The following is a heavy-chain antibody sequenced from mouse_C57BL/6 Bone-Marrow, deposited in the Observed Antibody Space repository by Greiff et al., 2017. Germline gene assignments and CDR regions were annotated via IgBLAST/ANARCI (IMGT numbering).Heavy chain of an antibody. J-gene: IGHJ2*01. V-gene: IGHV5-6*02. Sequence: EVKVVESGGDLVKPGGSLKLSCAASGFTFSSYGMSWVRQTPDKRLEWVATISSGGSYTYYPDSVKGRFTISRDNAKNTLYLQMSSLKSEDTAMYYCARRPPFDYWGQGTTLTVSS. CDR1: GFTFSSYG. CDR3: ARRPPFDY. CDR2: ISSGGSYT.